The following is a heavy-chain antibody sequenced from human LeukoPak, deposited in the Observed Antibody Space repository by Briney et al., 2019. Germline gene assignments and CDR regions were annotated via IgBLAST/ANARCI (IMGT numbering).Heavy chain of an antibody. D-gene: IGHD2-15*01. J-gene: IGHJ3*02. CDR1: GGSISSYY. CDR2: IYTSGST. CDR3: ASRQYCSGGSCYGLGDAFDI. Sequence: SETLSLTCTVSGGSISSYYWSWIRQPAGKGLEWIGRIYTSGSTNYNPSLKSRVTISVDTSKNQFSLKLSSVTAADTAVYYCASRQYCSGGSCYGLGDAFDIWGQGTMVTVSS. V-gene: IGHV4-4*07.